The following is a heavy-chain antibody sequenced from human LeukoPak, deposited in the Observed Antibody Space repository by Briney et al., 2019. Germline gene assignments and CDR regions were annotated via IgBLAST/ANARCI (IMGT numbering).Heavy chain of an antibody. V-gene: IGHV3-23*01. D-gene: IGHD2-15*01. CDR1: GFTFSSYG. CDR2: ISGSGGST. CDR3: AKNKVVVAAPFDY. Sequence: PGGSLRLSCAASGFTFSSYGMHWVRQAPGKGLEGVSAISGSGGSTYYADSVKGRFTISRDNSKNTLYLQMNSLRAEDTAVYYCAKNKVVVAAPFDYWPQGTLVTVSS. J-gene: IGHJ4*02.